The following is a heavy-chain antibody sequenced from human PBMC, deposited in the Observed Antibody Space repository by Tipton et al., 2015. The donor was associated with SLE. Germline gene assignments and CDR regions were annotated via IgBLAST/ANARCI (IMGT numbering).Heavy chain of an antibody. CDR3: VTDPTALWWGEIRPFWFDP. J-gene: IGHJ5*02. CDR1: GASLGSDGYY. CDR2: INHNGLT. Sequence: TLSLTCTVSGASLGSDGYYWSWIRQHPAKGLEWIGHINHNGLTSYNPSLKSRVRLSVDTSENQYSLHLDSVTAADSGVYFCVTDPTALWWGEIRPFWFDPWGQGLLVTVAA. V-gene: IGHV4-31*03. D-gene: IGHD2-21*01.